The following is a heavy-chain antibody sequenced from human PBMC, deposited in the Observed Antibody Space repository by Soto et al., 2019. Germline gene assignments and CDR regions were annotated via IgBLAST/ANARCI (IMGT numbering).Heavy chain of an antibody. J-gene: IGHJ4*02. CDR2: INHSGST. Sequence: SETLSLTCAVYGGSFSGYYWSWIRQPPGKGLEWIGEINHSGSTNYNPSLKSRVTISVDTSKNQFSLKLSSVTAADTAVYYCARGGWNYIPIDYWGQGTLVTVSS. CDR3: ARGGWNYIPIDY. V-gene: IGHV4-34*01. D-gene: IGHD1-7*01. CDR1: GGSFSGYY.